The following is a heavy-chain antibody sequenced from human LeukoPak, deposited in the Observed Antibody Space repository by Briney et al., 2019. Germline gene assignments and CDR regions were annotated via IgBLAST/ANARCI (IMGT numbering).Heavy chain of an antibody. CDR1: GFTFSSYA. J-gene: IGHJ4*02. CDR2: ISYDGSNK. Sequence: GGSLRLSCAASGFTFSSYAMHWVRQAPGKGLEWVAVISYDGSNKYYADSVKGRFTISRDNSKNTLYLQMNSLRAEDTAVYYCARDYGSGSPQGPFDYWGQGALVTVSS. D-gene: IGHD3-10*01. CDR3: ARDYGSGSPQGPFDY. V-gene: IGHV3-30*04.